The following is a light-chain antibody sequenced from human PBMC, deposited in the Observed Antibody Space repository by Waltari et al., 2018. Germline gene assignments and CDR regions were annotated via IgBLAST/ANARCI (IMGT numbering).Light chain of an antibody. CDR2: GAS. CDR3: QQRTNWIT. J-gene: IGKJ5*01. Sequence: EIVLTQSPATLSLSPGERATLSCRASQGVSSYLAWYPPKPGQAPRLLIYGASNRATGIPARFSGSGSGTDFTLTISSLEPEDFAVYYCQQRTNWITFGQGTRLEIK. CDR1: QGVSSY. V-gene: IGKV3-11*01.